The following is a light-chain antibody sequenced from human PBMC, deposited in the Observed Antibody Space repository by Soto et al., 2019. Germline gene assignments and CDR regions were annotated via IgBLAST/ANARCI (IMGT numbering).Light chain of an antibody. CDR2: GAS. V-gene: IGKV1D-12*01. CDR3: PQANSFPRT. CDR1: QPINNW. Sequence: DIQMTQSPSSVSASVGDTVIITCRASQPINNWLAWYQQKPGKAPNLLIHGASNLQGGVPSRFSGRGSGTDFTLTIASLQPEDFATYFCPQANSFPRTFGQGTKLEIK. J-gene: IGKJ2*02.